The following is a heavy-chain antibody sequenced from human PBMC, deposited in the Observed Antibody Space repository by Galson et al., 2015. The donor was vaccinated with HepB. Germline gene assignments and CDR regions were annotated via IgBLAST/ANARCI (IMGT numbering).Heavy chain of an antibody. CDR2: ISSNGGST. CDR3: VLLEMATIKVDY. D-gene: IGHD5-24*01. CDR1: GFTFSSYA. Sequence: SLRLSCAASGFTFSSYAMHWVRQAPGKGLEYVSAISSNGGSTYYADSVKGRFTISRDNSKNALYLQMSSLRAEDTAVYYCVLLEMATIKVDYWGQGTLVTVSS. V-gene: IGHV3-64D*06. J-gene: IGHJ4*02.